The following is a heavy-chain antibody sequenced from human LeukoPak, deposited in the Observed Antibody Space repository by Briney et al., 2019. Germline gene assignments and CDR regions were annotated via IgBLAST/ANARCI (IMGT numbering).Heavy chain of an antibody. J-gene: IGHJ4*02. CDR2: IYYSGST. Sequence: SETLSLTCTVSGGSISSYYWTWIRQPPGKGLEWIGYIYYSGSTNYNPSLKSRVTISVDTSKNQFSLKLSSVTAADTAVYYCASTLGELSLYLDYWGQGTLVTVSS. V-gene: IGHV4-59*01. CDR1: GGSISSYY. CDR3: ASTLGELSLYLDY. D-gene: IGHD3-16*02.